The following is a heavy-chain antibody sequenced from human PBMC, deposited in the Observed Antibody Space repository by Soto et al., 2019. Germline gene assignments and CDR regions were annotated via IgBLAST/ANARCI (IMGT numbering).Heavy chain of an antibody. D-gene: IGHD5-12*01. CDR1: GFTFSSYG. Sequence: QVQLVESGGGVVQPGRSLRLSCAASGFTFSSYGMHWVRQAPGKGLEWVAVISYDGSNKYYADSVKGRFTISRDNSKNTLYLQMNRLRAEDTAVYYCAKDRLGYDFPYYCYGMDVWGQGTTVTVSS. CDR3: AKDRLGYDFPYYCYGMDV. V-gene: IGHV3-30*18. CDR2: ISYDGSNK. J-gene: IGHJ6*02.